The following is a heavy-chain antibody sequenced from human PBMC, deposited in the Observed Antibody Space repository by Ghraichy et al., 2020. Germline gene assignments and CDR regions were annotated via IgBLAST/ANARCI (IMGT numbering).Heavy chain of an antibody. CDR1: GGSISSYY. CDR3: ARGAVTNFGYYYYYYMDV. V-gene: IGHV4-59*01. J-gene: IGHJ6*03. Sequence: SETLSLTCTVSGGSISSYYWSWIRQPPGKGLEWIGYIYYSGSTNYNPSLKSRVTISVDTSKNQFSLKLSSVTAADTAVYYCARGAVTNFGYYYYYYMDVWGKGTTGTVSS. CDR2: IYYSGST. D-gene: IGHD4-17*01.